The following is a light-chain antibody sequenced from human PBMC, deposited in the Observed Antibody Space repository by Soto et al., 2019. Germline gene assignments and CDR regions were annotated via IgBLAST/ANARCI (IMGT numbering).Light chain of an antibody. J-gene: IGKJ4*01. CDR3: QQYNSYPLT. V-gene: IGKV1-5*03. Sequence: DIKMTQSPSTLSASVGGRVTITCRASQSISSWLAWYQQKPGKAPNLLIYKASSLESGVPSRFSGSGSGTEFTLTISSLQPDDFATYYCQQYNSYPLTFGGGTKVEIK. CDR1: QSISSW. CDR2: KAS.